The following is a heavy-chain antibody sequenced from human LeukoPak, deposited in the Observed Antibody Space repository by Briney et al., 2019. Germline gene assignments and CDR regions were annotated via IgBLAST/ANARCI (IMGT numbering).Heavy chain of an antibody. V-gene: IGHV1-69*04. Sequence: GSSVKVSCKASGGTFSSYAISWVRQAPGQGLEWMGRIIPILGIANYAQKFQGRVTITADKSTSTAYMELSSLRSEDTAVYYCARESIPLNWNYDYYYGMDVWGQGTTVTVSS. D-gene: IGHD1-20*01. J-gene: IGHJ6*02. CDR2: IIPILGIA. CDR3: ARESIPLNWNYDYYYGMDV. CDR1: GGTFSSYA.